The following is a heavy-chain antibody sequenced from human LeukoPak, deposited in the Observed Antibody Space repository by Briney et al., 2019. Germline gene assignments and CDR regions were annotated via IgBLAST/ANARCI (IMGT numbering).Heavy chain of an antibody. J-gene: IGHJ3*02. CDR3: ARTSWYYDFWSGYPPWAFDI. Sequence: SETLSLTCTVSGGSNSSYYWSWIRQPAGKGLEWIGRIYTSGSTNYNPSLKSRVTMSVDTSKNQFSLKLSSVTAADTAVYYCARTSWYYDFWSGYPPWAFDIWGQGTMVTVSS. CDR1: GGSNSSYY. V-gene: IGHV4-4*07. D-gene: IGHD3-3*01. CDR2: IYTSGST.